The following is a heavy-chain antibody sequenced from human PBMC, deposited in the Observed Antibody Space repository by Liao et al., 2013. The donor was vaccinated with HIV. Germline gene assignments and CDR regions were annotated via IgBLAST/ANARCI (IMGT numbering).Heavy chain of an antibody. J-gene: IGHJ1*01. CDR2: LYTTGST. V-gene: IGHV4-4*07. CDR1: GGSISSYY. CDR3: ARHNRNYRGIEYIQD. D-gene: IGHD1-7*01. Sequence: QVQLQESGPGLVKPSETLSLTCTVSGGSISSYYWSWIRQPAGQGLEWIGRLYTTGSTNYNPSLKSRVTISVDTAKNQFSLNLTSVTASDTATYYCARHNRNYRGIEYIQDWARAPWSPSPQ.